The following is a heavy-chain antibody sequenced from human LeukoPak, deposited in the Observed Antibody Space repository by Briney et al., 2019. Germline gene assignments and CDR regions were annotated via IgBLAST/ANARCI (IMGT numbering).Heavy chain of an antibody. D-gene: IGHD2-2*01. CDR2: IIPIFGTA. Sequence: ASVKVSCKASGGTFSIYAISWVRQAPGQGLEWMGGIIPIFGTANYAQKFQGRATITADESTSTAYMELSSLRSEDTAVYYCARSVGYCSSTTCWYYFDYWGQGTLVTVSS. CDR1: GGTFSIYA. V-gene: IGHV1-69*01. J-gene: IGHJ4*02. CDR3: ARSVGYCSSTTCWYYFDY.